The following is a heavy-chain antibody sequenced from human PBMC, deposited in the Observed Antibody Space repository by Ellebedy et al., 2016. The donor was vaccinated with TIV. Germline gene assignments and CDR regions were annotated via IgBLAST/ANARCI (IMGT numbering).Heavy chain of an antibody. D-gene: IGHD2-15*01. CDR1: GFTFSNSA. V-gene: IGHV3-23*01. J-gene: IGHJ4*02. CDR2: FGVSGDTT. CDR3: ARGYCSGGSCSYY. Sequence: GESLKISCAASGFTFSNSAMSWVRQAPGKGLEWVLGFGVSGDTTYYADSVKGRFTISRDNSKNTLYLQMNSLRAEDTAVYYCARGYCSGGSCSYYWGQGTLVTVSS.